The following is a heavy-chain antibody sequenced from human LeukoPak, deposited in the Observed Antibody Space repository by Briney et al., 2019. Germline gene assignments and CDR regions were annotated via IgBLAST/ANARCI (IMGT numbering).Heavy chain of an antibody. D-gene: IGHD2-2*01. Sequence: GGSLRLSCAASGFTFSSYSMNWVRQAPGKGLEWVSYISSSSSTIYYADSVKGRFTISRDNARNSLSLQMNSLRAEDTAVYYCARGVVLGAISYFDSWGQGTLVTVSS. CDR2: ISSSSSTI. CDR1: GFTFSSYS. J-gene: IGHJ4*02. CDR3: ARGVVLGAISYFDS. V-gene: IGHV3-48*01.